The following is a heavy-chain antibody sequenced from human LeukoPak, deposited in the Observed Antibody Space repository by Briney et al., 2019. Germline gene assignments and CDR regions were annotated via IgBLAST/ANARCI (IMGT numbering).Heavy chain of an antibody. CDR3: ARGGDAFDI. V-gene: IGHV4-59*01. Sequence: SETLSLTCTVSGGSINNYYWNWIRQPPGKGLEWIGYIYYSGSTSYNPSLKSRVTISVDTSKSQFSLRLSSVTAADTAVYYCARGGDAFDIWGQGTMVTVSS. CDR2: IYYSGST. J-gene: IGHJ3*02. CDR1: GGSINNYY.